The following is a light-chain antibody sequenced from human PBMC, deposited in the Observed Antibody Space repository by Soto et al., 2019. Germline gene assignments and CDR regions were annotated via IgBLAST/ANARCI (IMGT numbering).Light chain of an antibody. CDR3: QQRGNWPPIT. J-gene: IGKJ5*01. CDR2: DAS. Sequence: EIVLTQSPATLSLSPGERATLSCRASQSVTTYLAWYQQKPGQAPRLLIYDASNRATGIPARFSGSGSGTDFTLTISSLEPEDFAVYYRQQRGNWPPITFGQGTRLEI. CDR1: QSVTTY. V-gene: IGKV3-11*01.